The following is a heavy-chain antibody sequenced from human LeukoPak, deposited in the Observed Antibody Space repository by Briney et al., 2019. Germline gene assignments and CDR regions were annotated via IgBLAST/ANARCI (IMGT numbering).Heavy chain of an antibody. CDR2: IYSSGST. V-gene: IGHV4-59*08. D-gene: IGHD4-23*01. CDR3: ATPTPLVTPSYFDC. J-gene: IGHJ4*02. Sequence: SETLSLTCTGSGVSIGGYCGSWIRQPPGKGLEWIGYIYSSGSTKYNPSLKSRVTISVDTSKNQFSLNLHSVTPAATAVYYCATPTPLVTPSYFDCWGQGTLVTVSS. CDR1: GVSIGGYC.